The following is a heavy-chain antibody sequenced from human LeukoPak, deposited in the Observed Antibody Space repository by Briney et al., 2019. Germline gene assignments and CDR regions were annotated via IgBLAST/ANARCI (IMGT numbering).Heavy chain of an antibody. CDR1: GFTFSSYW. Sequence: GGSLRLSCAASGFTFSSYWMSWVRQAPGKGLEWVANINQDGSAKYYVDSVKGRFTISRDNAKNALYLQMNSLRAEDTAVYYCARDPYERSGGLCYFDHWGQGNLVSVSS. CDR2: INQDGSAK. CDR3: ARDPYERSGGLCYFDH. D-gene: IGHD3-22*01. V-gene: IGHV3-7*04. J-gene: IGHJ4*02.